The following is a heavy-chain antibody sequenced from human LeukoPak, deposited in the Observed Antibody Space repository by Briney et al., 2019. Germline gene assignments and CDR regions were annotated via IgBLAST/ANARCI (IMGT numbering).Heavy chain of an antibody. CDR1: GFSLSNHW. Sequence: GGSLRLSCGASGFSLSNHWMHWVRQAPGKGLVWVSGVFTDGSDTTYAESVKGRFTISRDNAKNTLYLEMISLRAEDTALYFCAREADAFDVWGQGTVVTVSS. CDR2: VFTDGSDT. CDR3: AREADAFDV. V-gene: IGHV3-74*01. J-gene: IGHJ3*01.